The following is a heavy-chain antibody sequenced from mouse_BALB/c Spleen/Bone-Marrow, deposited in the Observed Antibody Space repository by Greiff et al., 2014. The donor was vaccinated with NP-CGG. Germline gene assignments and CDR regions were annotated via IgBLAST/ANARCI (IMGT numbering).Heavy chain of an antibody. V-gene: IGHV1-4*02. CDR1: GYSFTSYS. D-gene: IGHD2-10*02. CDR2: INPSSGYN. J-gene: IGHJ2*01. CDR3: ARPYGNYVDY. Sequence: VQLQQSAAELARPGASVKMSCKASGYSFTSYSMHWVKQRPGQGLEWIGYINPSSGYNEYNQKFKDKTTLTADKSSSTAYMQLSSLTCEDSAVYYGARPYGNYVDYWGQGTTLTVSA.